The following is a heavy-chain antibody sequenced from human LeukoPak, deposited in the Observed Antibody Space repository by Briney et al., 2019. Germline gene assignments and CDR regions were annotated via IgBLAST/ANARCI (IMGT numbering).Heavy chain of an antibody. CDR3: ARDLGQYYDTSDNWFDP. CDR1: GFTFSSYG. Sequence: GGSLRLSCAASGFTFSSYGMHWVRQAPGKGLEWVAVISYDGSNKYYADSMKGRFTISRDNAKNTLNLQMNSLRAEDTAVYYCARDLGQYYDTSDNWFDPWGQGTLVTVSS. CDR2: ISYDGSNK. J-gene: IGHJ5*02. D-gene: IGHD3-22*01. V-gene: IGHV3-30*03.